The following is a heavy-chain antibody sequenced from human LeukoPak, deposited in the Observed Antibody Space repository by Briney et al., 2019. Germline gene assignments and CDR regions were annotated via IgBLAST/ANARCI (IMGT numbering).Heavy chain of an antibody. D-gene: IGHD3-16*01. J-gene: IGHJ4*02. V-gene: IGHV3-23*01. Sequence: GGSLRLSCAASGFTFSSYDMSWVRQAPGKGLEWVSVITGSGGSTDYADSVKGRFTISRDNAKNTLHLQMKSLRAEDTAVYYCARVWLARLGEKIDYWGQGTLVTVSS. CDR2: ITGSGGST. CDR3: ARVWLARLGEKIDY. CDR1: GFTFSSYD.